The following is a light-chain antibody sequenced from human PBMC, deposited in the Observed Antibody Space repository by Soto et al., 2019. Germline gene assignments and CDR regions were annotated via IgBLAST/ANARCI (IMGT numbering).Light chain of an antibody. J-gene: IGLJ2*01. Sequence: QSALTQPASVSGSPGQSITISCTGTSSDVGGYNYVSWYQQHPGKAPKLMIYDVSNRPSGVSNRFSGYKSGNTASLTISGLQAEDEDDYYCRSDTTSSPHVVFGGGNKLTVL. CDR3: RSDTTSSPHVV. CDR1: SSDVGGYNY. CDR2: DVS. V-gene: IGLV2-14*01.